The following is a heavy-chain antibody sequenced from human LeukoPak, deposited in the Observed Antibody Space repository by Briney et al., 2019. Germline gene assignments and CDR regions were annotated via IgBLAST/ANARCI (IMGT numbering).Heavy chain of an antibody. Sequence: GESLKISCKGSRYSFTSYWIGWVRQMPGKGLEWMGIIYPGDSDTRYSPSFQRQVTISADKSISTAYLQWSSLKASDTAMYYCARNALGSWTPSDYWGQGTLVTVSS. CDR2: IYPGDSDT. CDR3: ARNALGSWTPSDY. V-gene: IGHV5-51*01. J-gene: IGHJ4*02. CDR1: RYSFTSYW. D-gene: IGHD1-1*01.